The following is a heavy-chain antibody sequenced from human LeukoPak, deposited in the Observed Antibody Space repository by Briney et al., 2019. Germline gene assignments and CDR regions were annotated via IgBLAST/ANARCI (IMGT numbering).Heavy chain of an antibody. CDR2: INHSGST. D-gene: IGHD6-13*01. CDR3: ARVLGLGSSWYPSYFDY. V-gene: IGHV4-34*01. J-gene: IGHJ4*02. CDR1: GGSFSGYY. Sequence: SETLSLTCAVYGGSFSGYYWSWIRQPPGKGLEWIGEINHSGSTNYNPSLNSRLTISLDTSKNQFSLKLSSVTAADTAVYYCARVLGLGSSWYPSYFDYWGQGTLVTVSS.